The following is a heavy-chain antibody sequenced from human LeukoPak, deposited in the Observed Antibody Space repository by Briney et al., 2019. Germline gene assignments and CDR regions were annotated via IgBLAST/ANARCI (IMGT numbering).Heavy chain of an antibody. CDR3: AKDGAVAVTAPYYYYYMDV. V-gene: IGHV3-23*01. CDR1: GFTVSTNY. D-gene: IGHD2-21*02. J-gene: IGHJ6*03. CDR2: ISDSGTST. Sequence: GGSLRLSCAASGFTVSTNYMSWVRRAPGKGLQWVSIISDSGTSTYYADSVKGRFTISRDNSKNTMYLQMNSLRAEDTAVYYCAKDGAVAVTAPYYYYYMDVWGKGTTVTVSS.